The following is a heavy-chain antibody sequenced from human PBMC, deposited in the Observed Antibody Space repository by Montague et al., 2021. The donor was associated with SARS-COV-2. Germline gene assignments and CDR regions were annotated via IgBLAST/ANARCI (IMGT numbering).Heavy chain of an antibody. D-gene: IGHD3-3*01. J-gene: IGHJ4*02. CDR1: GGSISSGGYY. Sequence: TLSLTCTVSGGSISSGGYYWSWIRQHPGKGLEWFGYIYYRGSTYYXXXLESRVTISVDTSKNQFSLKLSSVTAADTAVYYCARVVTIFGVGDTFDYWGQGTLVTVSS. CDR2: IYYRGST. CDR3: ARVVTIFGVGDTFDY. V-gene: IGHV4-31*03.